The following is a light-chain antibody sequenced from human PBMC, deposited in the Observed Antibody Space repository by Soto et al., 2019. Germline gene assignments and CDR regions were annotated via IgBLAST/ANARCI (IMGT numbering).Light chain of an antibody. Sequence: DIVMTQSPLSLPVTPGEPASISCRSSQSLLHSNGYKYLNWYLQKPGQSPLLLIYLTSTLASGVPDRLSGSVSGSYFTLKVSKLEADDVGVYYCVQALQSPLTFGPGTKVYIK. CDR3: VQALQSPLT. V-gene: IGKV2-28*01. CDR1: QSLLHSNGYKY. J-gene: IGKJ3*01. CDR2: LTS.